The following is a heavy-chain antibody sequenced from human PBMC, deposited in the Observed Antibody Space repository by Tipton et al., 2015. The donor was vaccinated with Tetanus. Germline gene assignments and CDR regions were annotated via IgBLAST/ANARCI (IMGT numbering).Heavy chain of an antibody. D-gene: IGHD4-17*01. V-gene: IGHV3-23*01. CDR3: AKDEATVTTSFMVY. CDR2: ISGSGGST. J-gene: IGHJ4*02. CDR1: GFTFSSYW. Sequence: GSLRLSCAASGFTFSSYWMHWVRQAPGKGLEWVSAISGSGGSTYYADSVKGRFTISRDNSKNTLYLQMNSLRAEDTAVYYCAKDEATVTTSFMVYWGQGTLVTVSS.